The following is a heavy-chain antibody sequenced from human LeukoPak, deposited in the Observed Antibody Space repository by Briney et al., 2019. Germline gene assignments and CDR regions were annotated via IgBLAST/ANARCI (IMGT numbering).Heavy chain of an antibody. V-gene: IGHV1-8*03. CDR3: ARDDKAGFDY. CDR2: MNPNSGNT. D-gene: IGHD6-19*01. Sequence: ASVKVSCKASGYTFTSYGISWVRQAPGQGLEWMGWMNPNSGNTGYAQKFQGRVTITRNTSISTAYMELSSLRSEDTAVYYCARDDKAGFDYWGQGTLVTVSS. CDR1: GYTFTSYG. J-gene: IGHJ4*02.